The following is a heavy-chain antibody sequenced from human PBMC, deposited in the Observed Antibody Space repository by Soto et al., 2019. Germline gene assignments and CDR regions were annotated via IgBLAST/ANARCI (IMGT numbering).Heavy chain of an antibody. CDR1: GGTFSSYT. CDR2: IIPILGIA. V-gene: IGHV1-69*02. D-gene: IGHD6-6*01. CDR3: ARATAARLSFDY. Sequence: SVKVSCKASGGTFSSYTISWVRQAPGQGLEWMGRIIPILGIANYAQKFQGRVTITADKSTSTAYLELSSLRSEDTAVYYCARATAARLSFDYWGQGTLVTVSS. J-gene: IGHJ4*02.